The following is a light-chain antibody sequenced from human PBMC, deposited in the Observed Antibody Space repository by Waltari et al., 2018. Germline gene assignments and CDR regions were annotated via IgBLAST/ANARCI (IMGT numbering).Light chain of an antibody. V-gene: IGLV1-44*01. J-gene: IGLJ3*02. CDR2: SND. CDR3: AAWDDSLSGRV. CDR1: SSNIGGDT. Sequence: QSVLTPPPSASGTPGQRVTISCSGSSSNIGGDTVNWYQQLPGTAPNVLIYSNDRRPSGVPDRFSGSKSGTSASLTISGLQSEDEADYYCAAWDDSLSGRVFGGGTKLTVL.